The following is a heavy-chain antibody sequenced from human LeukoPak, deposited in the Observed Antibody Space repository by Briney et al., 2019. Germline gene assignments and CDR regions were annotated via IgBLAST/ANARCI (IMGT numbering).Heavy chain of an antibody. CDR1: GFTVSSNY. Sequence: PGGSLRLSCAASGFTVSSNYMSWVRQAPGKGLEWVSVIYRGGSTYYADSVKGRFTISRDNSKNTLYLQMNSLRAEDTAVYYCAGYYDSSGYYYFDYWGQGTLVTVSS. D-gene: IGHD3-22*01. J-gene: IGHJ4*02. CDR2: IYRGGST. V-gene: IGHV3-66*02. CDR3: AGYYDSSGYYYFDY.